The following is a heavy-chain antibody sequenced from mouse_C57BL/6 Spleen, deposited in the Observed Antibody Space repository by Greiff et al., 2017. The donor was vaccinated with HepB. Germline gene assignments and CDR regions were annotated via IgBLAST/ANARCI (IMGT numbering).Heavy chain of an antibody. V-gene: IGHV14-4*01. J-gene: IGHJ1*03. CDR2: IDPENGDT. CDR3: TTGYYGYFDV. CDR1: GFNIKDDY. Sequence: VQLKQSGAELVRPGASVKLSCTASGFNIKDDYMHWVKQRPEQGLEWIGWIDPENGDTEYASKFQGKANITADTSSNTAYLQLSSLTSEDTAVYYCTTGYYGYFDVWGTGTTVTVSS.